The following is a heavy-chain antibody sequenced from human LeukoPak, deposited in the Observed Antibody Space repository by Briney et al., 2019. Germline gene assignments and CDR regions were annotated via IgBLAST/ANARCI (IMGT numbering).Heavy chain of an antibody. CDR1: GGSFSGYY. Sequence: SETLSLTCAVYGGSFSGYYWSWSRQPPGKGLEWIGEINHSGSTNYNPSLKSRVTISVDTSKNQFSLKLSSVTAADTAVYYCARGSRRFGDLGGRFDPWGQGTLVTVSS. CDR2: INHSGST. J-gene: IGHJ5*02. V-gene: IGHV4-34*01. D-gene: IGHD3-10*01. CDR3: ARGSRRFGDLGGRFDP.